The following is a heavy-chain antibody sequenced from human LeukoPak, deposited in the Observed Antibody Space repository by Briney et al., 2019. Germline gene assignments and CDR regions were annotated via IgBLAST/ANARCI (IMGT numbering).Heavy chain of an antibody. CDR1: GYTFTSYY. Sequence: GASVKVSCKASGYTFTSYYMHWVRQAPGQGLEWMGIINPSGGSTSYAQKFQGRVTMTRDMSTSTVYMELSSLRSEDTAVYYCARAPNRQTYYLRGWGQGTLVTVSS. CDR2: INPSGGST. CDR3: ARAPNRQTYYLRG. V-gene: IGHV1-46*01. D-gene: IGHD3-16*01. J-gene: IGHJ4*02.